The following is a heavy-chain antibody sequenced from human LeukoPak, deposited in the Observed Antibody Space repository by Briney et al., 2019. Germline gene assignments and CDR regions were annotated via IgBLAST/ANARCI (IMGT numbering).Heavy chain of an antibody. Sequence: GESLEISCKGSGYSFTSYWIGWVRQMPGKGLEWMGIIYPGDSDTRYSPSFQGQVTISADKSISTAYLQWSSLKASDTAMYYCARQGKGYSSGWYHAFDIWGQGTMVTASS. V-gene: IGHV5-51*01. CDR1: GYSFTSYW. J-gene: IGHJ3*02. CDR2: IYPGDSDT. D-gene: IGHD6-19*01. CDR3: ARQGKGYSSGWYHAFDI.